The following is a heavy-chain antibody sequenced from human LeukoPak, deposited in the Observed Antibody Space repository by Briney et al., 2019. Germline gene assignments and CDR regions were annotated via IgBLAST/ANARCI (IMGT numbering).Heavy chain of an antibody. CDR2: ISGSGGST. J-gene: IGHJ4*02. Sequence: GGFLRLSCAASGFTFSSYAMSWVRQAPGKGLEWVSAISGSGGSTYYADSVKGRFTISRDNSKNTLYLQMNSLRAEDTAVYYCAKAYDFWSGIDYWGQGTLVTVSS. CDR1: GFTFSSYA. V-gene: IGHV3-23*01. D-gene: IGHD3-3*01. CDR3: AKAYDFWSGIDY.